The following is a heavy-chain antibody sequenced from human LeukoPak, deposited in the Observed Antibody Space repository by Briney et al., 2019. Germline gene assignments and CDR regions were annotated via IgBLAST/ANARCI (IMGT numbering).Heavy chain of an antibody. J-gene: IGHJ4*02. V-gene: IGHV4-34*01. CDR2: INHRGST. CDR1: IGSFSDHY. D-gene: IGHD5-12*01. Sequence: SETLSLTCAVYIGSFSDHYWTWIRQSPEKGLEWIGEINHRGSTNYNPSLKSRVTMSVDTSENQFSLKLNSVTAADTAVYYCARGRVDIADHWGQGTPVTVSS. CDR3: ARGRVDIADH.